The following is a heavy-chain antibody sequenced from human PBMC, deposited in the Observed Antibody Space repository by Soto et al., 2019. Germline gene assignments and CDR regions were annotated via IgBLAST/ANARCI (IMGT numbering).Heavy chain of an antibody. CDR3: ARWRWSRRTYSYGSGSYYGMDV. J-gene: IGHJ6*02. Sequence: QVQLVQSGAEVKKPGASVKVSCKASGYTFTSYGISWVRQAPGQGLEWMGWISAYNGNTNYAQKLQGRVTMTTDTSTSTAYMELRSLRSDDTAVYYCARWRWSRRTYSYGSGSYYGMDVWGQGTTVTVSS. CDR2: ISAYNGNT. D-gene: IGHD3-10*01. V-gene: IGHV1-18*01. CDR1: GYTFTSYG.